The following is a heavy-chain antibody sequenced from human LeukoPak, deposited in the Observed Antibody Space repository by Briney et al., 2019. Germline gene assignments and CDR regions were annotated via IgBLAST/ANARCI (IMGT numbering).Heavy chain of an antibody. Sequence: GASLRLSCAASRFTFSNYAMTWVRQAPGKGLEWVSGISGSGGNTHYADSVKGRFTISRDNFKNTLSLQINSLRAEDTAVYCCARHSGATYYYYGMDVWGQGTAVTVSS. CDR2: ISGSGGNT. CDR3: ARHSGATYYYYGMDV. D-gene: IGHD1-26*01. J-gene: IGHJ6*02. V-gene: IGHV3-23*01. CDR1: RFTFSNYA.